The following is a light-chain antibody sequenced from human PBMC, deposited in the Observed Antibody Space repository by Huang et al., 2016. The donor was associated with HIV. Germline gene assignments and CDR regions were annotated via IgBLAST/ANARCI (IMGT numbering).Light chain of an antibody. J-gene: IGKJ1*01. CDR3: QQYGSSPRT. CDR1: QNIRSSS. Sequence: EIVLTQSPGTLSLSPGERATLSCRASQNIRSSSLAWYQQKPGQAPSLLIYGVSSRATGIPDRFSGSGSGTDFTLTISRLEPEDFAVYYCQQYGSSPRTFGQGTKVEIK. CDR2: GVS. V-gene: IGKV3-20*01.